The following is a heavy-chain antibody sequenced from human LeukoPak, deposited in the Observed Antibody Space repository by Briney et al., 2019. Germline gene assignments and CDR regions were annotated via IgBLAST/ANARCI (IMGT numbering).Heavy chain of an antibody. CDR1: GVTLSNYA. D-gene: IGHD1-26*01. V-gene: IGHV3-23*01. CDR2: ISGSGGST. J-gene: IGHJ4*02. Sequence: GGSLRLSCAASGVTLSNYAMSWVRQAPGKGLEWVSDISGSGGSTYYADSVKGRFTISRDNSKNTLYLQMKSLRAEDTAVYYCAKKVGKYFDYWGQGTLVTVSS. CDR3: AKKVGKYFDY.